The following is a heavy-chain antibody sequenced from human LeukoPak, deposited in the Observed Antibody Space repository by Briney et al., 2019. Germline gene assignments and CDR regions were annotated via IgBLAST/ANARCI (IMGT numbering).Heavy chain of an antibody. CDR3: ARGRVPSSGWYGFFFGFDP. CDR2: INHSGST. J-gene: IGHJ5*02. D-gene: IGHD6-19*01. V-gene: IGHV4-34*01. CDR1: GGSFSGYY. Sequence: KPSGTLSLTCAVYGGSFSGYYWSWIRQPPGKGLEWIGEINHSGSTNYNPSLKSRVTISVDTSKNQFSLKLSSVTAADTAVYYCARGRVPSSGWYGFFFGFDPWGQGTLVTVSS.